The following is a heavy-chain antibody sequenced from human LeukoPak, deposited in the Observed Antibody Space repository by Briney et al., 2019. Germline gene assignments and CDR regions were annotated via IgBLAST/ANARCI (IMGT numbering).Heavy chain of an antibody. CDR1: GFTFDDYA. J-gene: IGHJ4*02. D-gene: IGHD6-6*01. Sequence: GGSLRLSCAASGFTFDDYATHWVRQAPGKGLEWVSLISGDGGSTYYADSVKGRFTISRDNSKNSLYLQMNSLRTEDTALYYCAKGIAARRIGRGYFDYWGQGTLVTVSS. V-gene: IGHV3-43*02. CDR2: ISGDGGST. CDR3: AKGIAARRIGRGYFDY.